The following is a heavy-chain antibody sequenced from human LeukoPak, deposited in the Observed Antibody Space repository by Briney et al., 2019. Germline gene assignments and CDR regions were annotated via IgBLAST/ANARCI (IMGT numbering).Heavy chain of an antibody. CDR3: ARSTRRLGYCSSTSCYGGDF. V-gene: IGHV1-2*02. CDR2: INPNSGGT. CDR1: GYTFTGYY. J-gene: IGHJ4*02. D-gene: IGHD2-2*01. Sequence: ASVKVSCKASGYTFTGYYMHWVRQAPGQGLEWMGWINPNSGGTNYAQKFQGRVTMTRDTSISTAYMELSRPRSDDTAVYYCARSTRRLGYCSSTSCYGGDFWGQGTLVTVSS.